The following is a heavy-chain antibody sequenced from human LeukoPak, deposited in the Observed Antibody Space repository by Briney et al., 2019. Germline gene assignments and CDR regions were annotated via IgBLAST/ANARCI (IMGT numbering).Heavy chain of an antibody. Sequence: GRSLRLSCAASGFTFSSYGMHWVRHAPGKGLEWVSVIWYDGSNKYYADSMKGRFTTSRDNSKTTLYLKMNSLRAEDTAVYYCARDTPLWFGGPSDYFDYWGQGTLVTVSS. CDR2: IWYDGSNK. J-gene: IGHJ4*02. D-gene: IGHD3-10*01. CDR1: GFTFSSYG. V-gene: IGHV3-33*01. CDR3: ARDTPLWFGGPSDYFDY.